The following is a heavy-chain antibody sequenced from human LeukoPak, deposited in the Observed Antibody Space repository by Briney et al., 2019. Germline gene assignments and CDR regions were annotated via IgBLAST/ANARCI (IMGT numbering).Heavy chain of an antibody. V-gene: IGHV3-48*01. J-gene: IGHJ3*02. D-gene: IGHD3-16*01. CDR3: ARDQGGGTFDI. Sequence: GSLRLSCAASGFTFSNYYMNWVRQAPGKGLEWVSYISGDSNTMYYADSVKGRFTISRDNAKNSLYLQLHSLRAEDTAVYYCARDQGGGTFDIWGQGTMVTVSS. CDR2: ISGDSNTM. CDR1: GFTFSNYY.